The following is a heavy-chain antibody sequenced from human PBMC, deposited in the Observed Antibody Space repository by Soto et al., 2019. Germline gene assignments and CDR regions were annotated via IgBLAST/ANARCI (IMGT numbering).Heavy chain of an antibody. CDR2: IDYSGST. Sequence: QLQLQESGPGLVKPSETLSLTCTVSGGSISSSSYYWGWIRQPPGKGLEWIGSIDYSGSTYYNPSLTSPAPTSVHTSKTHFPLTLSSVTAADTAVYHCARESYVPVYWGQGPLVTVSS. D-gene: IGHD3-16*01. J-gene: IGHJ4*02. CDR1: GGSISSSSYY. CDR3: ARESYVPVY. V-gene: IGHV4-39*02.